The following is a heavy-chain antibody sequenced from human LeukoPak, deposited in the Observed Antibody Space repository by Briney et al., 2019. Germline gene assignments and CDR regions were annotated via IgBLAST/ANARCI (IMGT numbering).Heavy chain of an antibody. D-gene: IGHD4-17*01. Sequence: KSGGSLRLSCAASGFTFSSYSMNWVRQAPGKGLEWVSSISSSSSYIYYADSVKGRFTISRDNAKNSLYLQMNSLRAVDTAVYYCARDLRDYGDYVGGTFDYWGQGTLVTVSS. V-gene: IGHV3-21*01. CDR3: ARDLRDYGDYVGGTFDY. CDR2: ISSSSSYI. J-gene: IGHJ4*02. CDR1: GFTFSSYS.